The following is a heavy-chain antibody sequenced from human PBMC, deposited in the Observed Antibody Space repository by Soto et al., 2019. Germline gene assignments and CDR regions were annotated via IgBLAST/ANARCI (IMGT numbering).Heavy chain of an antibody. CDR2: INPNSVGT. V-gene: IGHV1-2*04. Sequence: ASVKVSCKASGYTFTGYYMHWVRQAPGQGLEWMGWINPNSVGTNYAQKFQGWVTMTRDTSISTAYMELSRLRSDDTAVYYCARDPAVAGTLPYYYYGMEVWGQGTTVTVSS. CDR3: ARDPAVAGTLPYYYYGMEV. J-gene: IGHJ6*02. D-gene: IGHD6-19*01. CDR1: GYTFTGYY.